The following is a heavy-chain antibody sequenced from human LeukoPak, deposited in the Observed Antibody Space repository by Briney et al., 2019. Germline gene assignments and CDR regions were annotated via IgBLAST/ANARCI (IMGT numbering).Heavy chain of an antibody. Sequence: GGSLRLSCAASGFTFSSYWMTWVRQAPGEGLEWVANMKEDGSDEYYVDSVKGRFTIFRDNAKSSLYLQMSSLRVDDTAVYYCARQVAGVNDYWGQGTPVTVSS. CDR1: GFTFSSYW. D-gene: IGHD6-19*01. J-gene: IGHJ4*02. CDR3: ARQVAGVNDY. V-gene: IGHV3-7*01. CDR2: MKEDGSDE.